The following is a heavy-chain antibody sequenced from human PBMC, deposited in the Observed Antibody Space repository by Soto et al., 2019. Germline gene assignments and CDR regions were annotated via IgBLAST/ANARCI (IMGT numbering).Heavy chain of an antibody. D-gene: IGHD3-10*01. Sequence: QVQLVESGGGVVQPGRSLRLSCAASGFTFSSYAMHWVRQAPGKGLEWVAVISYDGSNKHYADSVKGRFTISRDNSKNTLYLQMNSLRAEDTAVYYCARDSGDTEYYYYGMDVWGQGTTVTVSS. CDR3: ARDSGDTEYYYYGMDV. CDR2: ISYDGSNK. V-gene: IGHV3-30-3*01. CDR1: GFTFSSYA. J-gene: IGHJ6*02.